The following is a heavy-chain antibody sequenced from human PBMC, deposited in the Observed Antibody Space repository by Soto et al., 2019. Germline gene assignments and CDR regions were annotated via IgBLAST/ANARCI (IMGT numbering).Heavy chain of an antibody. D-gene: IGHD2-8*01. J-gene: IGHJ6*02. Sequence: GGSLRLSCAASGFTFSSYGMHWVRQAPGKGLEWVAVISYDGSNKYYADSVKGRFTISRDNSKNTLYLQMNSLRAEDTAVYYCAKSPEHEGYCTNGVCYTGLYYYYGMDVWGQGTTVTVSS. CDR2: ISYDGSNK. CDR3: AKSPEHEGYCTNGVCYTGLYYYYGMDV. CDR1: GFTFSSYG. V-gene: IGHV3-30*18.